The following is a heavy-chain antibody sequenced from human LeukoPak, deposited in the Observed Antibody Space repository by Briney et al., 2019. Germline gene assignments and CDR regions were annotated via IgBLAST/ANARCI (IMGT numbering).Heavy chain of an antibody. Sequence: SVKVSCKASGYTFTGYYMHWVRQAPGQGLEWMGWINPNSGGTNYAQKFQGRVTITRDTSIRTAYMELSRLRSDDTAVYYCARDNQLLDDAFDIWGQGTMVTVSS. D-gene: IGHD2-2*01. CDR3: ARDNQLLDDAFDI. V-gene: IGHV1-2*02. CDR1: GYTFTGYY. J-gene: IGHJ3*02. CDR2: INPNSGGT.